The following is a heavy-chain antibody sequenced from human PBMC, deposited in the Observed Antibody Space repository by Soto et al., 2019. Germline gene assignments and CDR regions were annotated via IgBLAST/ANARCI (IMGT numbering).Heavy chain of an antibody. CDR2: MNPGSGKT. Sequence: ASVKVSCKVSGYTFINFDISWVRQAAGQGLEWLGWMNPGSGKTGYASKFQGRVAMTRDASTGTSHLELSSLTSDDTAVYYCARMASAGTLNWSDPRGQGTLVTVSS. V-gene: IGHV1-8*02. D-gene: IGHD6-13*01. CDR3: ARMASAGTLNWSDP. CDR1: GYTFINFD. J-gene: IGHJ5*02.